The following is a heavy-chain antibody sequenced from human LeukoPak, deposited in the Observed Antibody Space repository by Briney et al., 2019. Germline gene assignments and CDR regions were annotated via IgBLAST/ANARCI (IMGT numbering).Heavy chain of an antibody. Sequence: PGGSLRLSGAASEFPLGSYAMGSVGQGAGTGLELVSAISVSGNTFYAVSVGGRFTFSRDSHENTVSFNMNSQRSGDGGVYYCAKAPVTTCSGAYCYPFDYWSQGTLVTVPS. CDR1: EFPLGSYA. V-gene: IGHV3-23*01. J-gene: IGHJ4*02. D-gene: IGHD2-15*01. CDR3: AKAPVTTCSGAYCYPFDY. CDR2: ISVSGNT.